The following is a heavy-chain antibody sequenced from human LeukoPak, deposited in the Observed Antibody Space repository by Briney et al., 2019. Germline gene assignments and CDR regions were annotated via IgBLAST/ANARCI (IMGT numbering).Heavy chain of an antibody. CDR2: INPNSGDT. J-gene: IGHJ6*03. Sequence: ASVKVSCKASGYTFTVYSMHWVRQAPGQGLEWMGWINPNSGDTKYSQNFQGRVTMSWDTSISTAYMELNRLTSDDPAVYYCARGVGYCSGGSCYSLDYYYYYMDVWGKGTTVTVSS. V-gene: IGHV1-2*02. D-gene: IGHD2-15*01. CDR3: ARGVGYCSGGSCYSLDYYYYYMDV. CDR1: GYTFTVYS.